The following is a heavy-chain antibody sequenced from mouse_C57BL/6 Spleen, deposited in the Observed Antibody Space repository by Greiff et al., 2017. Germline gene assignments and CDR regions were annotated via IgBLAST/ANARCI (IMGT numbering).Heavy chain of an antibody. CDR3: ARRGTTGYFDY. J-gene: IGHJ2*01. CDR2: IDPSDSYT. Sequence: QVQLQQPGAELVRPGTSVKLSCKASGYTFTSYWMHWVKQRPGQGLEWIGVIDPSDSYTNYNQKFKGKATLTVDTSSSTAYMQLSSLTSEDSAVYYCARRGTTGYFDYWGQGTTLTVSS. D-gene: IGHD1-1*01. V-gene: IGHV1-59*01. CDR1: GYTFTSYW.